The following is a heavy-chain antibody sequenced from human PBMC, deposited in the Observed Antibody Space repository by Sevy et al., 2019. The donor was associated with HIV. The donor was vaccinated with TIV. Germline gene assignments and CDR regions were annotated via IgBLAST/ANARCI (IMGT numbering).Heavy chain of an antibody. Sequence: ASVKVSCKASGYTFTSYYMHWVRQAPGQGLEWMGIINPSGGSTSYARKFQGRVTMTRDTSTVTVYMELSSLRSEDKAVYYCARVRIAARRGVFYYYYGMDVWGQGTTVTVSS. D-gene: IGHD6-6*01. J-gene: IGHJ6*02. CDR2: INPSGGST. CDR1: GYTFTSYY. V-gene: IGHV1-46*01. CDR3: ARVRIAARRGVFYYYYGMDV.